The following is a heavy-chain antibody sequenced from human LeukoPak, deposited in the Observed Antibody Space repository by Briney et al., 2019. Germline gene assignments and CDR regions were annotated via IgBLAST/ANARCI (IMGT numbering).Heavy chain of an antibody. Sequence: GESRKISCKGSGYSFTYYWIGWVRQMPGKGLEWMGIIYPGDSDTRYRPSFQGQVTISVDKSISTAYLQWSSLKASDTAMYYCARQDGNSKYYFDYWGQGTLVPVSS. D-gene: IGHD1-1*01. CDR2: IYPGDSDT. V-gene: IGHV5-51*01. CDR3: ARQDGNSKYYFDY. CDR1: GYSFTYYW. J-gene: IGHJ4*02.